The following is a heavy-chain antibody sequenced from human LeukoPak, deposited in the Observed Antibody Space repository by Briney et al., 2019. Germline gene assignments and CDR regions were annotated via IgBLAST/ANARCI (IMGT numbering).Heavy chain of an antibody. V-gene: IGHV3-23*01. CDR3: AKVISGGYSGYDLYYFDY. CDR2: ISGSGGST. Sequence: GGSLRLSCAASGFTFSSYAMSWVRQAPGKGVEWVSAISGSGGSTYYADSVKGRFTISRDNSKNTLYLQMNSLRAEDTAVYYCAKVISGGYSGYDLYYFDYWGQGTLVTVSS. CDR1: GFTFSSYA. J-gene: IGHJ4*02. D-gene: IGHD5-12*01.